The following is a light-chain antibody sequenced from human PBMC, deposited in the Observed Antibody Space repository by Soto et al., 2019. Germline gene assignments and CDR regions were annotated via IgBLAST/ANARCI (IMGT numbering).Light chain of an antibody. V-gene: IGLV1-40*01. CDR1: SSNIGAGFD. J-gene: IGLJ1*01. CDR3: QSYDSGVTGSV. CDR2: SNT. Sequence: QSVLTPPPSLSGAPAQTFTMYCTGSSSNIGAGFDVHWYQQVPGTAPKLVLYSNTARPSGVPDRFSGSRSGSSGSLAITGLQPEDEADYYCQSYDSGVTGSVFGTGTKVTVL.